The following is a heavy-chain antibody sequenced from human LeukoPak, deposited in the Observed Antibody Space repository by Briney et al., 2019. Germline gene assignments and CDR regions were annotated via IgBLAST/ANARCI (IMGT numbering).Heavy chain of an antibody. V-gene: IGHV3-7*01. CDR2: IKQDGSDK. CDR1: GFTFSSYW. J-gene: IGHJ4*02. CDR3: AKDSSLYGTSWWGNYFDY. Sequence: GGSLRLSCAASGFTFSSYWMSWVRQAPGKGLEWVANIKQDGSDKYYVDSVKGRFTISRDNAKNSLYLQMNSLRAEDTAVYYCAKDSSLYGTSWWGNYFDYWGQGTLVTVSS. D-gene: IGHD6-13*01.